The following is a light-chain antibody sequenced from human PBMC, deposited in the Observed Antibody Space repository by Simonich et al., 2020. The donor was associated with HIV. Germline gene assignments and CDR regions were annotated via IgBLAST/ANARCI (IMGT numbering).Light chain of an antibody. CDR3: QQYNNWPPVT. V-gene: IGKV3-15*01. J-gene: IGKJ2*01. Sequence: EIVMTQSPATLSGSPGETPPLSCRASQSFRSNLARYQQNPGQSPRPLIYGASTRATGIPARFSGSGSGTEFTLTISSLQSEDFAVYYCQQYNNWPPVTFGQGTKLEIK. CDR2: GAS. CDR1: QSFRSN.